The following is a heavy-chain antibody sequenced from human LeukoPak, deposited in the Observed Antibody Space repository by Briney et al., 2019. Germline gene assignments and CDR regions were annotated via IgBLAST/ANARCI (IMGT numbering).Heavy chain of an antibody. CDR3: ARSRPGEWRHWFDP. CDR1: GGSISSGGYY. V-gene: IGHV4-31*03. Sequence: PSGTLSLTCTVSGGSISSGGYYWSWIRQHPGKGLEWIGYIYYSGSTYYNPSLKSRVTISVDTSKNQFSLKLSSVTAADTAVYYCARSRPGEWRHWFDPWGQGTLVTVSS. J-gene: IGHJ5*02. CDR2: IYYSGST. D-gene: IGHD3-3*01.